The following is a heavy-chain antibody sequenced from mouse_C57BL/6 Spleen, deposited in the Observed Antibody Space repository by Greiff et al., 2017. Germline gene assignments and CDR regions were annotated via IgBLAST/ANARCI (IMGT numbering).Heavy chain of an antibody. CDR1: GFTFSSYT. CDR3: ARHDDYDGGYAMDD. V-gene: IGHV5-9*01. D-gene: IGHD2-4*01. CDR2: ISGGGGNT. Sequence: EVKLVESGGGLVKPGGSLKLSCAASGFTFSSYTMSWVRQTPEKRLEWVATISGGGGNTYYPDSVKGRVTISSDNATHNLYRQMTSRTSEYTALNYCARHDDYDGGYAMDDWGQGTSVTVSS. J-gene: IGHJ4*01.